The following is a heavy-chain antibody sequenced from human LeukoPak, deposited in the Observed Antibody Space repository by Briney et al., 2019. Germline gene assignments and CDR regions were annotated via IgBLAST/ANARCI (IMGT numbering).Heavy chain of an antibody. D-gene: IGHD6-6*01. J-gene: IGHJ3*01. Sequence: GGSLRLSCSASGFAFNFYVMSWVRQAPGKGLEWVSVSSGSGTHTYYAASVKGRFTISRDNSNNTLYLQMNSLRAEDTAVYYCAKRAAYSRSSLVLPFDAFDLWGQGTMVTVSS. CDR3: AKRAAYSRSSLVLPFDAFDL. V-gene: IGHV3-23*01. CDR2: SSGSGTHT. CDR1: GFAFNFYV.